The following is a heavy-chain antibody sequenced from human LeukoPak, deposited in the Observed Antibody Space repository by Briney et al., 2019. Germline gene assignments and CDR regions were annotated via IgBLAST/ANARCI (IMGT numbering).Heavy chain of an antibody. CDR3: ARDIVVVPAAMRFGYYYYGMDV. J-gene: IGHJ6*02. D-gene: IGHD2-2*01. V-gene: IGHV3-33*01. CDR2: IWYDGSNK. Sequence: PGGSLRLSCAASGFTFSSYGMHWVRQAPGKGLEWVAVIWYDGSNKYYADSVKGRFTISRDKSKNTLYLQMNSLRAEDTAVYYCARDIVVVPAAMRFGYYYYGMDVWGQGTTVTVSS. CDR1: GFTFSSYG.